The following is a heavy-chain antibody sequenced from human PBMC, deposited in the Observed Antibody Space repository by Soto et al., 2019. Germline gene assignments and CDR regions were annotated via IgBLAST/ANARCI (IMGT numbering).Heavy chain of an antibody. CDR2: TYYRSKWYN. Sequence: SQTLSLTCAISGDSVSSNSAAWNWIRQSPSRGLEWLGRTYYRSKWYNDYAVSVKSRLTINTDTSKKQFSLHLNSVTHEDIAVYSCARVSLLVVVPAAIRGDYYYGMDVWGQGTTVTVSS. D-gene: IGHD2-2*02. CDR1: GDSVSSNSAA. CDR3: ARVSLLVVVPAAIRGDYYYGMDV. J-gene: IGHJ6*02. V-gene: IGHV6-1*01.